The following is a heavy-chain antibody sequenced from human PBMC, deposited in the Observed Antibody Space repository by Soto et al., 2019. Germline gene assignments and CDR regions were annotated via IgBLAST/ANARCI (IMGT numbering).Heavy chain of an antibody. J-gene: IGHJ4*02. V-gene: IGHV3-23*01. CDR2: ISGSGGST. CDR3: AKDVERWLQSNLDY. CDR1: GFTFSSFA. D-gene: IGHD1-1*01. Sequence: EVQLLESGGGLVQPGESLRLSCAASGFTFSSFAMSWVRQAPGKGLEWVSAISGSGGSTYHADSVKGRFTISRDNSKNTLYLQRNSLRAEDTAVYYCAKDVERWLQSNLDYWGQGALVTVSS.